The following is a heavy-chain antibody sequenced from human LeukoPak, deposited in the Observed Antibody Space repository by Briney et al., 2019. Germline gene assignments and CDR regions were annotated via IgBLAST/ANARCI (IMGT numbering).Heavy chain of an antibody. CDR1: GFTFSDYS. Sequence: GGSLTQTCAASGFTFSDYSLNWVRQAPGKGLEWVSYITRSSSTIYHADSVKGRFTISRDNAKNSLFLQMNSLRDEDTAVYYCARYHNFGVDYWGQAAMLTDSS. J-gene: IGHJ4*02. CDR3: ARYHNFGVDY. V-gene: IGHV3-48*02. D-gene: IGHD3-10*01. CDR2: ITRSSSTI.